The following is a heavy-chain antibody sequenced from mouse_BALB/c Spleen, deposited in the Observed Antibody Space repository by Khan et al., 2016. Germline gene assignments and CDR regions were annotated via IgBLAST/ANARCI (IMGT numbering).Heavy chain of an antibody. CDR1: GFSLTGYG. Sequence: QVQLKESGPGLVAPSQSLSITCTVPGFSLTGYGVNWVRQPPGKGLEWLGMIWGDGSTDYNSALKSRLSISKDNSKSQVFLKMNRLQTDDTARYYCGSVWGDYWGQGTSVTVSS. CDR2: IWGDGST. CDR3: GSVWGDY. D-gene: IGHD2-10*02. J-gene: IGHJ4*01. V-gene: IGHV2-6-7*01.